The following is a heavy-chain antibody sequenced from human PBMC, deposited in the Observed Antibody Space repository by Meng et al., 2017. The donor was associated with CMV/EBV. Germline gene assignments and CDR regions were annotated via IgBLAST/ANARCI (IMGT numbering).Heavy chain of an antibody. J-gene: IGHJ4*02. V-gene: IGHV3-7*01. CDR3: ASDELYYYDSSGYKFDY. D-gene: IGHD3-22*01. Sequence: GESLKISCAASGFTFSSYWMSWVRQAPGKGLEWVANIKQDGSEKYYVDSVKGRFTISRDNAKNSLYLQMNSLRAEDTAVYYCASDELYYYDSSGYKFDYWGQGTLVTVSS. CDR2: IKQDGSEK. CDR1: GFTFSSYW.